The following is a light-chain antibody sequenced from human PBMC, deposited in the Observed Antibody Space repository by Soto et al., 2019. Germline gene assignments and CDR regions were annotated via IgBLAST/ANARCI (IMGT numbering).Light chain of an antibody. CDR2: DVN. CDR1: SSDVGGYNY. CDR3: CSYAGGYSFV. V-gene: IGLV2-11*01. J-gene: IGLJ1*01. Sequence: QSALTQPRSVSGSPGQSVTISCTGTSSDVGGYNYVSWYQQHPGKVPKFLIYDVNKRPSGVPDRFSGSKSGNMASLTIAGLQAEDEADYYCCSYAGGYSFVFGTGTKLTVL.